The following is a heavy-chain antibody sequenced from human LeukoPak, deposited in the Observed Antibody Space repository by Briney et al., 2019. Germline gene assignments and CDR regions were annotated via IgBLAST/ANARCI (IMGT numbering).Heavy chain of an antibody. CDR3: ASSRYYDSSGYFDY. D-gene: IGHD3-22*01. V-gene: IGHV4-59*01. CDR2: IYYSGST. CDR1: GGSISSNY. J-gene: IGHJ4*02. Sequence: SETLSLTCTVSGGSISSNYWSWIRQPPGKGLEWIGYIYYSGSTNYNPSLKSRVTISVDTSKNQFSLKLSSVTAADTAVYYCASSRYYDSSGYFDYWGQGTLVTVSS.